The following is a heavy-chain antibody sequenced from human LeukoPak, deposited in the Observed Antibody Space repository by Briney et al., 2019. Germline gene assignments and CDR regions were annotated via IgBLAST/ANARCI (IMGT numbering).Heavy chain of an antibody. V-gene: IGHV4-34*01. CDR2: INHSGST. CDR1: GGPFSVYY. CDR3: ARANLRWYQIGGLDY. J-gene: IGHJ4*02. D-gene: IGHD4-23*01. Sequence: PSETLSLTCAVYGGPFSVYYWSSIRQPPGKGLEWIGEINHSGSTNYNPSLKSRVTISVDTSKNQFSLKLSSVTAADTAVYYCARANLRWYQIGGLDYWGQGTLVTVSS.